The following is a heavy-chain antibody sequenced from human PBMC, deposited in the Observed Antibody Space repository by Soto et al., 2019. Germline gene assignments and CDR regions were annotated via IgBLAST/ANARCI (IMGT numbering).Heavy chain of an antibody. CDR3: ATLPGVAKNYYYYGMDV. V-gene: IGHV1-24*01. J-gene: IGHJ6*02. Sequence: ASVTVSCKVSGYTLTELSMHWVRQAPGKGLEWMGGFDPEDGETIYAQKFQGRVTMTEDTSTDTAYMELSSLRSEDTAVYYCATLPGVAKNYYYYGMDVWGQGTTVTVSS. D-gene: IGHD5-12*01. CDR1: GYTLTELS. CDR2: FDPEDGET.